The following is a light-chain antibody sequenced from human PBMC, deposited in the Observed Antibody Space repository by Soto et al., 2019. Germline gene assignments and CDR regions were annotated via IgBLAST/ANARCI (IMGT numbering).Light chain of an antibody. CDR2: GAS. CDR3: RQYGSSGT. J-gene: IGKJ1*01. V-gene: IGKV3-20*01. Sequence: IVLTQSPGTLSLSPGERATLSCRASQIVSNNYLACYQQKPGQAPTLLIYGASNRATGIPDRFSGSGSGTDFTLTISRLEPEDVAVYYCRQYGSSGTFGQGTKVDIK. CDR1: QIVSNNY.